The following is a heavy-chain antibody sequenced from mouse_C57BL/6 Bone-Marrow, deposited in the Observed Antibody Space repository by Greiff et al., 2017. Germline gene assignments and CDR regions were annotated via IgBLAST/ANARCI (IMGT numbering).Heavy chain of an antibody. Sequence: QVQLQQPGAELVMPGASVKLSCKASGYTFTSYWMHWVKQRPGQGLEWIGEIDPSDSYTNYNQQFKGKSTLTVDKSSSTAYMQLSSLTSEDSAVYYCAREGAYWGQGTLVTVSA. CDR1: GYTFTSYW. CDR3: AREGAY. CDR2: IDPSDSYT. V-gene: IGHV1-69*01. J-gene: IGHJ3*01.